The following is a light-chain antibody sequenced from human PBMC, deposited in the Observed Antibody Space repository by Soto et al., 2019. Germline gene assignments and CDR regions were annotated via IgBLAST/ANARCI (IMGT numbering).Light chain of an antibody. CDR2: DAS. Sequence: DIQMTQSPSSLSASVGDRVTITCQASQDISNYLNWYQQKPGKAPKLLIYDASNLETGVPSRFSGSGSGTDFTFTISSLQPEDIATYYCQLYDNLLRITFGQGTRLEIK. J-gene: IGKJ5*01. CDR1: QDISNY. V-gene: IGKV1-33*01. CDR3: QLYDNLLRIT.